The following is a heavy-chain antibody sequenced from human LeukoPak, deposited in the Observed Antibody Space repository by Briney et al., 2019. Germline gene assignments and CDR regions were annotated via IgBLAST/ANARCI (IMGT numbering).Heavy chain of an antibody. CDR3: AMFGEATYYYYGMDV. V-gene: IGHV3-30*02. CDR1: GFTFSSYG. D-gene: IGHD3-10*02. J-gene: IGHJ6*01. Sequence: GGSLRLSCAASGFTFSSYGMHWVRQAPGKGLEWVAFIRYDGSNKYYADSVKGRFTISRDNSKNTLYLQMNSLRAEDTAVYCCAMFGEATYYYYGMDVWGQGATVTVSS. CDR2: IRYDGSNK.